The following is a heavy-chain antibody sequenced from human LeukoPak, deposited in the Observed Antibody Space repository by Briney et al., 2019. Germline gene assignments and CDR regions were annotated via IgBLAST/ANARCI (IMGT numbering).Heavy chain of an antibody. D-gene: IGHD3-22*01. CDR1: GFTVSSNY. Sequence: PGGSLRLSCAASGFTVSSNYMSWVRQAPGKGLEWVSVIYSAGNTYYADSVQGRFTMSRENPENTLNLQMNSLRAEDTAVYYCARARDRGYYYGFDYWGQGTLVTVSS. J-gene: IGHJ4*02. V-gene: IGHV3-66*01. CDR3: ARARDRGYYYGFDY. CDR2: IYSAGNT.